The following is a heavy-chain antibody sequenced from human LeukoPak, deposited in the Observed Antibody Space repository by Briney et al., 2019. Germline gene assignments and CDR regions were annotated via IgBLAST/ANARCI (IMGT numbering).Heavy chain of an antibody. CDR1: GFTLSNYW. D-gene: IGHD3-10*01. CDR2: ISYDGSNK. CDR3: AKAHVPTMIRGVVSSD. Sequence: PGGSLRLSCVASGFTLSNYWMSWVRQAPGKGLEWVAVISYDGSNKYYADSVKGRFTISRDNSKNTLYLQMNSLRAEDTALYYCAKAHVPTMIRGVVSSDWGQGTLVTVSS. V-gene: IGHV3-30*18. J-gene: IGHJ4*02.